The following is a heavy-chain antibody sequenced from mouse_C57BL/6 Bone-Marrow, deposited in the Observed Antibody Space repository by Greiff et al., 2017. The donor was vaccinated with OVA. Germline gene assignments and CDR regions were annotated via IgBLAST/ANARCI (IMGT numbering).Heavy chain of an antibody. D-gene: IGHD1-1*01. CDR1: GYTFTDYY. V-gene: IGHV1-39*01. CDR2: INPNYGTT. CDR3: ARSVRDYGSRPAWFAY. J-gene: IGHJ3*01. Sequence: VQLQQSGPVLVKPGASVKMSCKASGYTFTDYYMNWVKQSNGKSLEWIGVINPNYGTTSYNQKFKGKATLTVDQSSSTAYMQLNSLTSEDSAVYYCARSVRDYGSRPAWFAYWGQGTLVTVSA.